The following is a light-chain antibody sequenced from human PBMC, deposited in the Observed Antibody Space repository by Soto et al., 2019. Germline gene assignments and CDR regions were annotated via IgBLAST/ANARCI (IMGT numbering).Light chain of an antibody. J-gene: IGKJ1*01. CDR3: QQRSHWPS. CDR2: GAS. CDR1: QSVSSN. V-gene: IGKV3-15*01. Sequence: IVMTQSPATLSVSTGERATLSCRASQSVSSNLAWYQQKPGQALRLLIYGASTRATGIPARFSGSGSGTEFTLTISSLQSEDFAVYYCQQRSHWPSFGQGSKVAI.